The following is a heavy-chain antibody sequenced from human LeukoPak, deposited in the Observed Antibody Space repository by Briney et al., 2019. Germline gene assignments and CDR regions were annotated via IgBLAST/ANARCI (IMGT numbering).Heavy chain of an antibody. V-gene: IGHV3-33*01. J-gene: IGHJ4*02. CDR1: GFTFSSYG. D-gene: IGHD3-10*01. Sequence: QPGGSLRLSCAASGFTFSSYGMHWVRQAPGKGLEWVAVIWYDGSNKYYADSVKGRLTISRDNSKNTLYLQMNSLRAEDTAVYYCARDLGSEGITIDYWGQGTLVTVSS. CDR3: ARDLGSEGITIDY. CDR2: IWYDGSNK.